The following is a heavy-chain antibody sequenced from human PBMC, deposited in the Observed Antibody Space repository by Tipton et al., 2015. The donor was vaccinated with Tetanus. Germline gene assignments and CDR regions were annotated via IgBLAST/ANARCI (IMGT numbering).Heavy chain of an antibody. CDR2: ISSSGSYI. CDR3: ARDKPLVAAMHTADY. D-gene: IGHD2-21*02. CDR1: GFTFSSYA. J-gene: IGHJ4*02. V-gene: IGHV3-21*01. Sequence: SLRLSCAASGFTFSSYAMSWVRQAPGKGLEWVSYISSSGSYIYYADSVKGRFTISRDNAKNSLSLQMNRLRAEDTAIYYCARDKPLVAAMHTADYWGQGTLVTVSS.